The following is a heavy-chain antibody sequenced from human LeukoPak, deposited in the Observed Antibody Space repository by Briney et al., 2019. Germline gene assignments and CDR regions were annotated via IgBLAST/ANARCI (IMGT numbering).Heavy chain of an antibody. CDR3: ARGGVPAGPFDY. Sequence: PGGSLRLSCAASGFTFSNYVMNWVRQAPGKGLEWVSSISSSSSYIYYADSVKGRFTISRDNAKNSLYLQMNSLRAEDTAVYYCARGGVPAGPFDYWGQGTLVTVSS. V-gene: IGHV3-21*01. J-gene: IGHJ4*02. CDR2: ISSSSSYI. CDR1: GFTFSNYV. D-gene: IGHD2-2*01.